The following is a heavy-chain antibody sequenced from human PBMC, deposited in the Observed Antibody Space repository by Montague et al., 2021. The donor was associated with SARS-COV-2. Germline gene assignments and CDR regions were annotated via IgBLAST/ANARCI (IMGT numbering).Heavy chain of an antibody. CDR1: RFSFSSYR. J-gene: IGHJ4*02. D-gene: IGHD2-2*01. CDR3: ARGGRGTSYYWEY. CDR2: IDRDGYEV. Sequence: YRSLSWAASRFSFSSYRMTWIRQAPGKGPEWVATIDRDGYEVYYVDSVKGRFTISRDNARNSLYLQLTSLRGEDTAVYYCARGGRGTSYYWEYWGQGTLVTVSS. V-gene: IGHV3-7*01.